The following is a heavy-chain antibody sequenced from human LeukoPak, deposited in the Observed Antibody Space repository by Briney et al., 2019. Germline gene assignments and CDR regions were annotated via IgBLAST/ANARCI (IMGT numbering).Heavy chain of an antibody. Sequence: GASVKVSCKASGYTFTSYDINWVRQATGQGLEWMGWMNPNSGNTGYAQKFQGRVTMTRNTSISTAYMELSRLRSDDTAVYYCARGGDVYYYDSSGYVPFDYWGQGILVTVSS. CDR3: ARGGDVYYYDSSGYVPFDY. D-gene: IGHD3-22*01. J-gene: IGHJ4*02. CDR2: MNPNSGNT. CDR1: GYTFTSYD. V-gene: IGHV1-8*01.